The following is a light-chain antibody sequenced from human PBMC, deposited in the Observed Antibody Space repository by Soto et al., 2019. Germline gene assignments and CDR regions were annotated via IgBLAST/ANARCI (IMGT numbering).Light chain of an antibody. Sequence: QSVLIQQPSVSGTPGQRVTISCSGSSSNIGGDTLSWFQLLPGTDPTLLIYGSSQRPSGVPDRFSGSKSGTSASLAISGLRSEDEADYYCAALDNGLRVRVFGGGTKLTVL. J-gene: IGLJ3*02. CDR3: AALDNGLRVRV. CDR1: SSNIGGDT. V-gene: IGLV1-44*01. CDR2: GSS.